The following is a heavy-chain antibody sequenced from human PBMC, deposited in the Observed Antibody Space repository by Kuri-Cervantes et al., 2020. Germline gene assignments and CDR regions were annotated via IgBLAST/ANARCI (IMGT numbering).Heavy chain of an antibody. J-gene: IGHJ4*02. D-gene: IGHD2-15*01. Sequence: GSLRLSCTVSGGSISSYYWSWIRQPAGKGLEWIGRIYTSGSTNYNPSLKSRVTMSVDTSKNQFSLKLSSVTAADTAVYYCARSLGSPARESAFDYWGQGTLVTVSS. CDR2: IYTSGST. CDR1: GGSISSYY. CDR3: ARSLGSPARESAFDY. V-gene: IGHV4-4*07.